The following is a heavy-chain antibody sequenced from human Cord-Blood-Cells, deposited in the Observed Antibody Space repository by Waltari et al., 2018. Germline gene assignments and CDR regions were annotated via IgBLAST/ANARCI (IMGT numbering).Heavy chain of an antibody. CDR3: ARERMKVARYSGSYYFDY. V-gene: IGHV3-53*01. D-gene: IGHD1-26*01. Sequence: EVQLVESGGGLIQPGGSLRLSCAASGFTVSSNYMIWVRQAPGKGLEWVSVIYSGGSTYYADSVKGRFTISRDNSKNTLYLQMNSLRAEDTAVYYCARERMKVARYSGSYYFDYWGQGTLVTVSS. CDR2: IYSGGST. J-gene: IGHJ4*02. CDR1: GFTVSSNY.